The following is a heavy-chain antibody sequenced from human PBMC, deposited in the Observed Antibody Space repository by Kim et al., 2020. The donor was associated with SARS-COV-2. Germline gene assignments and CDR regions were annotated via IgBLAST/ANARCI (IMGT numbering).Heavy chain of an antibody. J-gene: IGHJ4*02. CDR1: GYTLTELS. Sequence: ASVKVSCKVTGYTLTELSMHWVRQAPGKGLEWMGGFDPEDGETIYAQKFQGRVTMTEDTSTDTAYMELSSLRSEDTAVYYCATRLTTRPPLSDYWGQGTLVTVSS. CDR2: FDPEDGET. V-gene: IGHV1-24*01. CDR3: ATRLTTRPPLSDY. D-gene: IGHD3-22*01.